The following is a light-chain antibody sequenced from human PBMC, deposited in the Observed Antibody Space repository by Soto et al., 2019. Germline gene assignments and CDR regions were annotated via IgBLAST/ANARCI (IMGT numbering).Light chain of an antibody. Sequence: EIVLTQSPGTVSLSPGERATLSCRASQSVNNNYLSWYQHRPGQAPRLLIYGSSYRATGIPDRFSGSGSGTDFTLTISRLEHEDFAVYYCQQYGSSPPITFGGGTKVEIK. CDR3: QQYGSSPPIT. CDR1: QSVNNNY. CDR2: GSS. J-gene: IGKJ4*01. V-gene: IGKV3-20*01.